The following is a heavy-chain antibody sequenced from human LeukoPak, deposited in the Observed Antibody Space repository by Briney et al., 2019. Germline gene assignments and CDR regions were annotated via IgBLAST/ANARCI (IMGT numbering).Heavy chain of an antibody. CDR3: ARRPYGSGSYYRSFWFHP. CDR2: INHSGST. CDR1: SGSFSGYY. J-gene: IGHJ5*02. V-gene: IGHV4-34*01. Sequence: SETLSLTCAVYSGSFSGYYWSWIRQPPGKGLEWIGEINHSGSTNYNPSLKSRVTISVDTSKNQFSLKLSSVTAADTAVYYCARRPYGSGSYYRSFWFHPWGQGTLVTVSS. D-gene: IGHD3-10*01.